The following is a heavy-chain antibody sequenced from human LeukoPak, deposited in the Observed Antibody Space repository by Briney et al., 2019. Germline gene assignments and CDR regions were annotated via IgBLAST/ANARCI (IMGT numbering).Heavy chain of an antibody. CDR3: ASIRFSPPNYYYYGMDV. D-gene: IGHD3-3*01. Sequence: GASVKVSCKASGYTFTSYYMHWVRQAPGQGLEWMGIINPSGGSTSYAQKFQGRVTMTRDTSTSTVYMELSSLRSEDTAVYYCASIRFSPPNYYYYGMDVWGQGTTVTVSS. CDR1: GYTFTSYY. J-gene: IGHJ6*02. CDR2: INPSGGST. V-gene: IGHV1-46*01.